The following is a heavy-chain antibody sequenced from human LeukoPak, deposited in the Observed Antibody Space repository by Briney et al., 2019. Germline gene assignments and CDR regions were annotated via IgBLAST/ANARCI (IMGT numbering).Heavy chain of an antibody. CDR3: TRRAARWQFDL. J-gene: IGHJ2*01. CDR1: GFNFDDYA. Sequence: GGSLRLSCAVSGFNFDDYAMHWVRQAPGRGLEWVSGINWKTGNGIYADSVKGRFTISKDNAKNSLYLQMSSLRAEDTALYYCTRRAARWQFDLWGRGTLLTVSS. D-gene: IGHD5-24*01. V-gene: IGHV3-9*01. CDR2: INWKTGNG.